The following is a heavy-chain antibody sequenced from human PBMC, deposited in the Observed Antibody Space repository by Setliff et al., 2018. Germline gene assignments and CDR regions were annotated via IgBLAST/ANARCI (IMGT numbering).Heavy chain of an antibody. Sequence: PSETLSLTCTVSGGSVGSDFSYWTWIRQPAGKGLEWIGQIYTSWSTNYNPSLKSRVTISLDASKNQFSLRLTSVTAADTAVYYCATTGTYRYFDYWGQGTLVTVSS. J-gene: IGHJ4*02. CDR3: ATTGTYRYFDY. V-gene: IGHV4-61*09. CDR2: IYTSWST. CDR1: GGSVGSDFSY. D-gene: IGHD1-1*01.